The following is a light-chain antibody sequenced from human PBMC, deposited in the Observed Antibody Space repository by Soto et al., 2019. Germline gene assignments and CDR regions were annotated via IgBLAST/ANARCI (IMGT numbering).Light chain of an antibody. CDR3: QQYGSLSWT. J-gene: IGKJ1*01. Sequence: IGLRQSPGTLTLSSEAGATVTCRSSQTVDSSYLAWYQQKPGQAPRIILFGASGRATGIPDRFSGSGSGTDFTLTISRLEPEDFAVYYCQQYGSLSWTFGQGTKVDIK. CDR1: QTVDSSY. CDR2: GAS. V-gene: IGKV3-20*01.